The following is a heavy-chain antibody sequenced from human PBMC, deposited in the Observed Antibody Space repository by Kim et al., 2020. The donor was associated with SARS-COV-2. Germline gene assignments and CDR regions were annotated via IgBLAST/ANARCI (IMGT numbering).Heavy chain of an antibody. D-gene: IGHD2-8*01. J-gene: IGHJ4*02. CDR3: AKTGPRGVLMVYAWDY. Sequence: GGSLRLSCAASGFTFSSYAMSWVRQAPGKGLEWVSAISGSGGSTYYADSVKGRFTISRDNSKNTLYLQMNSLRAEDTAVYYCAKTGPRGVLMVYAWDYWGQGTLVTVSS. CDR2: ISGSGGST. CDR1: GFTFSSYA. V-gene: IGHV3-23*01.